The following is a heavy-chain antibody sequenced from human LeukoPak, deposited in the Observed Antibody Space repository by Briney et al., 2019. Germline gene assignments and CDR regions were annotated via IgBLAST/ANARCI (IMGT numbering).Heavy chain of an antibody. V-gene: IGHV4-39*01. CDR2: IYYSGST. CDR3: ARLPKDTAMVTHAFDI. D-gene: IGHD5-18*01. CDR1: GGSISSSSYY. J-gene: IGHJ3*02. Sequence: SETLSLTCTVSGGSISSSSYYWGWIRQPPGKGLEWIGSIYYSGSTYYNPSLKSRVTISVDTSNNQFSLKLSSVTAADTAVYYCARLPKDTAMVTHAFDIWGQGTMVTVSS.